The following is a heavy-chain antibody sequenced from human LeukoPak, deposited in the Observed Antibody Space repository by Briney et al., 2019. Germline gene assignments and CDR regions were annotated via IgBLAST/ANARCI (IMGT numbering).Heavy chain of an antibody. Sequence: GASVKVSCKASGYTFTSYYMHWVRQAPGQGLEWMGIINPSCGITGYAQKLQGRVTMTRDTSTSTVYMELSSLRSEDTAVYYCARGGYQVGVDYWSQGTLVTVS. D-gene: IGHD3-16*01. V-gene: IGHV1-46*04. CDR3: ARGGYQVGVDY. CDR2: INPSCGIT. CDR1: GYTFTSYY. J-gene: IGHJ4*02.